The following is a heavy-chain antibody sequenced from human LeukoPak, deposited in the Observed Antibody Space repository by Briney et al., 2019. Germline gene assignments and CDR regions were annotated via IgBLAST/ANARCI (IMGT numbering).Heavy chain of an antibody. Sequence: PGGSLRLSCAASGFTFSNYWMHWVRPAPGKGLVWVSRINSDGSSTSYADSVKGRFTISRDNAKNTLYMQMNSLRAEDTAVYYCARGGSGANDYWGQGTLVTVSS. J-gene: IGHJ4*02. D-gene: IGHD2-15*01. CDR1: GFTFSNYW. CDR2: INSDGSST. CDR3: ARGGSGANDY. V-gene: IGHV3-74*01.